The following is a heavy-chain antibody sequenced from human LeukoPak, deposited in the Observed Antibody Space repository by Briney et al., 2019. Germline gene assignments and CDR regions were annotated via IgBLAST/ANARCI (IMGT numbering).Heavy chain of an antibody. D-gene: IGHD6-13*01. J-gene: IGHJ4*02. CDR1: GGSFSGYY. V-gene: IGHV4-34*01. CDR2: INHSGST. CDR3: ARRRTGSYSSWYRGVYYFDY. Sequence: SETLSLTCAVYGGSFSGYYWSWIRQPPGKGLEWIGEINHSGSTNYNPSLKSRVTISVDTSKNQFSLKLCSVTAADTAVYYCARRRTGSYSSWYRGVYYFDYWRQGTLVTVSS.